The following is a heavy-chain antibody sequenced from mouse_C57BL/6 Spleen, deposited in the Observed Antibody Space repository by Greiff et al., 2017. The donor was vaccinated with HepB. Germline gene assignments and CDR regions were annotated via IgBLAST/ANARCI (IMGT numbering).Heavy chain of an antibody. CDR2: INPNYGTT. CDR1: GYSFTDYN. V-gene: IGHV1-39*01. D-gene: IGHD6-1*01. Sequence: VHVKQSGPELVKPGASVKISCKASGYSFTDYNMNWVKQSNGKSLEWIGVINPNYGTTSYNQKFKGKATLTVDQSSSTAYMQLNSLTSEDSAVYYCARGGGGIYYYAMDYWGQGTSVTVSS. CDR3: ARGGGGIYYYAMDY. J-gene: IGHJ4*01.